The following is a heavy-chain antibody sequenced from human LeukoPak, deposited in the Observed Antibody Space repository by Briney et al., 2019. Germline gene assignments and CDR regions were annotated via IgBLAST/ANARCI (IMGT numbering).Heavy chain of an antibody. J-gene: IGHJ4*02. V-gene: IGHV3-21*01. CDR1: GFTFSSDS. Sequence: GGSLRLSCAASGFTFSSDSMNWVRQAPGKGLEWVSSISSSSSYIYYADSVKGRFTISRDNAKNSLYLQMNSLRAEDTAVYYCARRRTTVTYFDYWGQGTLVTVSS. D-gene: IGHD4-17*01. CDR2: ISSSSSYI. CDR3: ARRRTTVTYFDY.